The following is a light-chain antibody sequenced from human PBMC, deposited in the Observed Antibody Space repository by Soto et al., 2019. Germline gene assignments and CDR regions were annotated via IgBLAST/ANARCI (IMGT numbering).Light chain of an antibody. CDR2: AAS. V-gene: IGKV3-11*01. CDR1: QSVSSY. Sequence: EIVLTQSPATLSLSPGERATLSCRASQSVSSYLAWYQQKPDQAPRLTIYAASNRPTGIPARLRDIGSGTASTLTIRSPEPEDFAVYWCQQRSNWPPLTISQGTKLEIK. CDR3: QQRSNWPPLT. J-gene: IGKJ2*01.